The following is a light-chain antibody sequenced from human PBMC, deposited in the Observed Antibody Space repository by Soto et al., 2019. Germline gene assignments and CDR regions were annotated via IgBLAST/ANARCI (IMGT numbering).Light chain of an antibody. J-gene: IGLJ1*01. V-gene: IGLV2-14*01. CDR2: EVS. CDR3: SSYTRSDSRV. CDR1: SSDVGGYNY. Sequence: QSALTQPASGSGSPGQSITISCTGTSSDVGGYNYVSWYQQDPRKAPNLMIYEVSNRPSGLSNRFSGSKYGNTASLTISGLQAEDEADYYYSSYTRSDSRVIATGSKVT.